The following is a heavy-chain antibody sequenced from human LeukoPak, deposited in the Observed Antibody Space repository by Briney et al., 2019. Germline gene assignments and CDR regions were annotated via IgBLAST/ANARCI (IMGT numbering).Heavy chain of an antibody. V-gene: IGHV1-69*01. CDR2: IIPIFGTA. Sequence: SVKVSCKASGGTFSSYAISWVQQAPGQGLEWMGGIIPIFGTANYAQKFQGRVTITADESTSTAYMELSSLRSEDTAVYYCARAAYCGGDCYSDFDYWGQGTLVTVSS. D-gene: IGHD2-21*02. J-gene: IGHJ4*02. CDR1: GGTFSSYA. CDR3: ARAAYCGGDCYSDFDY.